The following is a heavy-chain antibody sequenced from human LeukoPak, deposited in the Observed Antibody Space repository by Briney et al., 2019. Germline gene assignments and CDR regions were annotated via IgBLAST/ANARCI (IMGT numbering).Heavy chain of an antibody. J-gene: IGHJ4*02. CDR3: AREGASSSFDY. Sequence: GASVKVSCKASGYTFTSYDINWVRQATGQRPEWMGWMSPNSGDTGYAQKFQDRVTMTRNTSISTAYMELSSLRSDDTAVYHCAREGASSSFDYWGQGTLVTVSS. V-gene: IGHV1-8*01. CDR1: GYTFTSYD. CDR2: MSPNSGDT.